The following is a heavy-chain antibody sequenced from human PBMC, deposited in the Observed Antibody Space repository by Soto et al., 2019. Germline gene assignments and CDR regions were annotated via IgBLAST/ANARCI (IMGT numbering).Heavy chain of an antibody. CDR3: ARARSSRDYGMDV. CDR2: ISYDGSNK. Sequence: GGSLRLSCAASGFTFSSYAMHWVRQAPGKGLEWVAVISYDGSNKYYADSVKGRFTISRDNSKNTLYLQMNSLRAEDTAVYYCARARSSRDYGMDVWGQGTTVTVSS. CDR1: GFTFSSYA. V-gene: IGHV3-30-3*01. D-gene: IGHD6-13*01. J-gene: IGHJ6*02.